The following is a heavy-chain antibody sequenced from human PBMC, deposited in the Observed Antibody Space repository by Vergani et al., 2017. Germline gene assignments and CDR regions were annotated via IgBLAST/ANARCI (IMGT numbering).Heavy chain of an antibody. V-gene: IGHV4-39*07. CDR1: GGSISSSSYY. Sequence: QLQLQESGPGLVKPSETLSLTCTVSGGSISSSSYYWGWIRQPPGKGLEWIGSIYYSGCTYYNPSLKSRVTISVDTSKHQFSLKLSSVTAADTAVYYCARGSVGSHAFDIWGQGTMVTVSS. J-gene: IGHJ3*02. CDR3: ARGSVGSHAFDI. CDR2: IYYSGCT. D-gene: IGHD1-1*01.